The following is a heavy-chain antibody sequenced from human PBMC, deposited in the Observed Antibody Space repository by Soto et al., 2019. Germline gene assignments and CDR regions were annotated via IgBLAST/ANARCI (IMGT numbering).Heavy chain of an antibody. D-gene: IGHD5-18*01. CDR1: GEYISSGYH. Sequence: PSETLSLTCTVSGEYISSGYHWAWIRQPPGKGLEWIASIFHTGTTYYNPSFKSRVTISVDTSKNQFSLKVSSVTAADTAVYYCARALIQLWPHYYYGMDVWGQGTTVTVSS. CDR3: ARALIQLWPHYYYGMDV. J-gene: IGHJ6*02. CDR2: IFHTGTT. V-gene: IGHV4-38-2*02.